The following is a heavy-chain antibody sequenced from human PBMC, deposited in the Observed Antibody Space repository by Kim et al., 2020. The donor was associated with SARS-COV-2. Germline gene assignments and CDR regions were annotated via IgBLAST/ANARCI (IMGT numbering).Heavy chain of an antibody. CDR1: GFTFSSYG. V-gene: IGHV3-30*18. CDR2: ISYDGSNI. D-gene: IGHD6-19*01. J-gene: IGHJ6*02. Sequence: GGSLRLSCAASGFTFSSYGMHWVRQAPGKGLEWVAVISYDGSNIYYADSVKGRFTISRDNSKNTLYLQMNSLRAEDTAVYYCAKGGWFDYTSGMDVWGQGTADSVS. CDR3: AKGGWFDYTSGMDV.